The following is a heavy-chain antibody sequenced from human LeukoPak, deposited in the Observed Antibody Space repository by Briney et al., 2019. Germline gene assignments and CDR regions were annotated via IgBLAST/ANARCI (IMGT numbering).Heavy chain of an antibody. CDR2: IGTGTAK. V-gene: IGHV3-48*02. Sequence: SGGSLRLSCAASGFTFRSYSMNWVRQAPGKGLEWISYIGTGTAKYYADSVQGRFTISRDNAKNSLFLQMNSLRDEDTAVYYCARRASGSGSSAAPYDSDYWGQGTLVTVSS. D-gene: IGHD3-10*01. J-gene: IGHJ4*02. CDR3: ARRASGSGSSAAPYDSDY. CDR1: GFTFRSYS.